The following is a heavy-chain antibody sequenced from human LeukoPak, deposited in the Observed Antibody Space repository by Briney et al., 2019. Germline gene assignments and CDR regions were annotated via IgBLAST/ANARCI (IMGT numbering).Heavy chain of an antibody. CDR3: ASAPDYGDTGIDY. CDR1: GFTFSSYW. V-gene: IGHV3-7*01. D-gene: IGHD4-17*01. CDR2: IKQDGREK. Sequence: GGSLRLSCAASGFTFSSYWMSWVRQAPGKGLEWVANIKQDGREKYYVDSVKGRFTISRDNAKNSLNLEMNSLRAEDTAVYYCASAPDYGDTGIDYWGQGTLVTVSS. J-gene: IGHJ4*02.